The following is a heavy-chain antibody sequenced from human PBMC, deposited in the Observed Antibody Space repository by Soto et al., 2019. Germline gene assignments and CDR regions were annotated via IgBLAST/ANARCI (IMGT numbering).Heavy chain of an antibody. CDR1: GFTFGNNA. J-gene: IGHJ3*02. V-gene: IGHV3-49*03. CDR2: IRSKGYGGTT. D-gene: IGHD3-22*01. CDR3: NRGPGGWLLRCLDAFDM. Sequence: EVQLVESGGGLVQPGRSLRLSCTASGFTFGNNAMSWFRQAPGKGLEWVGFIRSKGYGGTTEYAASGKGRFTISRDDSKSIAYLQMNSLKTEDTAVYYCNRGPGGWLLRCLDAFDMWGNGTLVTVSS.